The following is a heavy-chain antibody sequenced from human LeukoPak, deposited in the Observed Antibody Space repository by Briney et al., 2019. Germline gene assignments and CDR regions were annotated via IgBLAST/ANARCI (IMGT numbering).Heavy chain of an antibody. CDR2: IGTTSGAI. J-gene: IGHJ4*02. Sequence: GGSLRLSCAASGFTFSLYDIHWVRQAPGKGLEWVSYIGTTSGAIYYADSVKGRFTISRDSAKNSLYLQMNSLRAEDTAVYYCARFRTWGDKAFDYWGQGTLVTVSS. CDR3: ARFRTWGDKAFDY. V-gene: IGHV3-48*01. D-gene: IGHD2-21*02. CDR1: GFTFSLYD.